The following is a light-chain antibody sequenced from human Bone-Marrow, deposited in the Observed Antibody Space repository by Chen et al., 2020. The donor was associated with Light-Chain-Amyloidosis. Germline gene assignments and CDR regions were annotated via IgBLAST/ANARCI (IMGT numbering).Light chain of an antibody. CDR3: YTYAGSATFV. J-gene: IGLJ1*01. CDR1: TSIVGVNSL. V-gene: IGLV2-23*01. CDR2: EGI. Sequence: QSAWTHPASVPGSLGQAITFPCPGTTSIVGVNSLVSWYKKNPGKAPNLILYEGIRRPSGVSSRFSGSMSGNTASLTISGLQTEDEADYFCYTYAGSATFVFGSATTVTVL.